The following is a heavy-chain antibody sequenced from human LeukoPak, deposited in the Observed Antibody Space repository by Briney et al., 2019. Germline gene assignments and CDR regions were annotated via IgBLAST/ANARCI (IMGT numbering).Heavy chain of an antibody. CDR2: IRQDGSEQ. CDR1: GFTFSDYY. D-gene: IGHD2/OR15-2a*01. Sequence: GGSLRLSCAASGFTFSDYYMSWVRQAPGKGLEWVANIRQDGSEQYYVDSVKGRFTISRDNAKHSLFLQMNSLRAEDTAVYYCARVAVIYYYYMEVWGKGTTVTVSS. V-gene: IGHV3-7*01. CDR3: ARVAVIYYYYMEV. J-gene: IGHJ6*03.